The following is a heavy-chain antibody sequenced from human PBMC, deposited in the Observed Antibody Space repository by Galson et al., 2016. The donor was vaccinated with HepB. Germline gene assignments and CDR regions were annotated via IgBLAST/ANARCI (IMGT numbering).Heavy chain of an antibody. CDR3: AHDSSFNRNAFDI. J-gene: IGHJ3*02. CDR2: IYWDDDK. V-gene: IGHV2-5*08. D-gene: IGHD6-6*01. Sequence: PALVKPTQTLTLTCTFSGFSVSSYPMCVSWIRQPPGKALEWLALIYWDDDKLYTPSLKSRLTITKDTSKNQVVLTMTNMDPVDTATYYCAHDSSFNRNAFDIWGQGTMVTVSS. CDR1: GFSVSSYPMC.